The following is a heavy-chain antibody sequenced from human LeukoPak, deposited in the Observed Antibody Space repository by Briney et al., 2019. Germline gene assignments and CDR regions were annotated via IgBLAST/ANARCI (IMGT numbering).Heavy chain of an antibody. D-gene: IGHD6-25*01. V-gene: IGHV3-30-3*01. CDR1: GFTFSSYA. CDR2: TSHDGGNK. J-gene: IGHJ4*02. Sequence: GGSLRLSCAASGFTFSSYAMHWVRQAPGKGLEWVALTSHDGGNKYYADSVMGRFTISSDNSKNTLYLQMNSLRAEDTAVYYCARVTAAARSGFDYWGQGTLVTVSS. CDR3: ARVTAAARSGFDY.